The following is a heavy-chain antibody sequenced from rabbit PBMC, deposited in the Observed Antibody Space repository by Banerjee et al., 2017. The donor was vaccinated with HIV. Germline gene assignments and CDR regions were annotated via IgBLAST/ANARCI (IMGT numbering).Heavy chain of an antibody. V-gene: IGHV1S40*01. D-gene: IGHD6-1*01. CDR1: GFDFNSNA. CDR2: IYAGSSGST. Sequence: QSLEESGGDLVQPGASLTLTCKASGFDFNSNAMCWVRQAPGKGLEWIACIYAGSSGSTYYASWAKGRFTISKTSATTVTLQITSLTAADTATYFCVRERYTYGYAGYAYAGNSYFNLWGQGTLCTVS. J-gene: IGHJ4*01. CDR3: VRERYTYGYAGYAYAGNSYFNL.